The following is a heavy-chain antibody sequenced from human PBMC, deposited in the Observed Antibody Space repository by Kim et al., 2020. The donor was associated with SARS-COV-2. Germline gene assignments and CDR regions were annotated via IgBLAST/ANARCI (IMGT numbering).Heavy chain of an antibody. CDR3: AKEGAYYDSSDLEDLDY. CDR1: GFTFSNYG. Sequence: GGSLRLSCAASGFTFSNYGMHWVRQAPGKGLEWVSVIWYDGSTKYYADSVKGRFTISRDNSKNTLYLHMNSLRAEDTALYYCAKEGAYYDSSDLEDLDY. CDR2: IWYDGSTK. J-gene: IGHJ4*01. V-gene: IGHV3-33*06. D-gene: IGHD3-22*01.